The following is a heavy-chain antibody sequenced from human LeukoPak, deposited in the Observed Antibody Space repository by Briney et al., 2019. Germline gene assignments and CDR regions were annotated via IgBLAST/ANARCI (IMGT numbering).Heavy chain of an antibody. V-gene: IGHV1-18*01. CDR3: AREYYGSGSYSLRFDY. Sequence: SVKVSCKASGYTFTSYGIGWVRQAPGQGLEWIGWVSAYNGNTNYAQKLQGRVTMTTDTSTSTAYMELRSLRSDDTAVYYCAREYYGSGSYSLRFDYWGQGTLVTVSS. CDR2: VSAYNGNT. J-gene: IGHJ4*02. D-gene: IGHD3-10*01. CDR1: GYTFTSYG.